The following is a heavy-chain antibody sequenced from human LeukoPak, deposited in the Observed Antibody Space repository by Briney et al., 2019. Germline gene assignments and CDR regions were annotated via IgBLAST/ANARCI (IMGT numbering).Heavy chain of an antibody. CDR3: ARTSGDIAATMEDDY. J-gene: IGHJ4*02. Sequence: ASVKVSCKASGYTFTSYGISWVRQAPGQGLEWMGWISAYNGNTNYAQKLQGRVTMTTDTSTSTAYMELRSLRSEDTAVYYCARTSGDIAATMEDDYWGQGTLVTVSS. D-gene: IGHD5-12*01. CDR2: ISAYNGNT. CDR1: GYTFTSYG. V-gene: IGHV1-18*01.